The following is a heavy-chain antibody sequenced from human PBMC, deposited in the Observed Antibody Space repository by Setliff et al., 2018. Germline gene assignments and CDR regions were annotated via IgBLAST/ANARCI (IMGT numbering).Heavy chain of an antibody. J-gene: IGHJ6*03. CDR2: VYYTGDT. CDR1: GGSISSYY. D-gene: IGHD4-17*01. Sequence: SETLSLTCTVSGGSISSYYWSWIRQPPGKELEWMAYVYYTGDTYYNPSLKSRISISIDTSKNQFSLNLISVTAADTAVYYCARETTMTYYFYYMDVWGKGTTVTVSS. V-gene: IGHV4-59*01. CDR3: ARETTMTYYFYYMDV.